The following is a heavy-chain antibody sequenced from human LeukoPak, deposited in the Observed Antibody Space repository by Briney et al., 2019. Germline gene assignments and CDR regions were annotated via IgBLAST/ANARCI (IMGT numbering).Heavy chain of an antibody. D-gene: IGHD6-13*01. CDR2: ISSSRTYI. V-gene: IGHV3-21*06. J-gene: IGHJ4*02. CDR3: ARVSTAVSLAIDY. Sequence: GGSLRLSCAASGFTFSDYNMNWVRQAPGKGLEWVSVISSSRTYIYYADSVKGRFTISRDNAKNSLYLQMNSLRAEDTAVYYCARVSTAVSLAIDYWGQGTLVTVST. CDR1: GFTFSDYN.